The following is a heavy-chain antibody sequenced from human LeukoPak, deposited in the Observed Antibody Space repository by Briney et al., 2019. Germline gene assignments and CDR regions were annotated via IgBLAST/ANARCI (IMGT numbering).Heavy chain of an antibody. D-gene: IGHD2-15*01. Sequence: SETLSLTCTVSGGSISSSSYYWGWIRQPPGKGLEWIGSIYYSGSTHYNPSLKSRVTISVDTSKNQFSLKLSSVTAADTAVYYCARHASYYYYYYMDVWGKGTTVTVSS. CDR3: ARHASYYYYYYMDV. CDR2: IYYSGST. J-gene: IGHJ6*03. CDR1: GGSISSSSYY. V-gene: IGHV4-39*01.